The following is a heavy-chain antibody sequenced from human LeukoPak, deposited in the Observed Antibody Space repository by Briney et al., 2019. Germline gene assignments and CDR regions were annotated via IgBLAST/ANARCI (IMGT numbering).Heavy chain of an antibody. CDR2: ISSSGSTI. Sequence: GGSLRLSCAASGFTFSSYSMNWVRQAPGKGLEWVSYISSSGSTIYYADSVKGRFTISRDNAKNSLYLQMNSLRAEDTAVYYCAQGVVTAISDAFDIWGQGTMVTVSS. CDR3: AQGVVTAISDAFDI. CDR1: GFTFSSYS. D-gene: IGHD2-21*02. J-gene: IGHJ3*02. V-gene: IGHV3-48*04.